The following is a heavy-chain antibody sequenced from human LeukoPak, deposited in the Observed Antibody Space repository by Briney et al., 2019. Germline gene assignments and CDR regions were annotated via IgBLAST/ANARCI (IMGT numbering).Heavy chain of an antibody. V-gene: IGHV3-66*01. CDR2: IYSGGST. J-gene: IGHJ4*02. D-gene: IGHD3-22*01. CDR3: ARDQRYYYDSSGSDY. Sequence: GGSLRLSCAASGFTVSSNYMSWVRQAPGKGLEWVSVIYSGGSTYYADSVKGRFTISRDNSKNTLHLQMNSLRAEDTAVYYCARDQRYYYDSSGSDYWGQGTLVTVSS. CDR1: GFTVSSNY.